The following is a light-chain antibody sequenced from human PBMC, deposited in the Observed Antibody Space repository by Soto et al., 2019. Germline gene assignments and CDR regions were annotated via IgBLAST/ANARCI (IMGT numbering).Light chain of an antibody. V-gene: IGKV1-5*01. CDR1: QSISVS. CDR3: QQYDKYST. J-gene: IGKJ1*01. CDR2: DAS. Sequence: IQMTQSPSTLSASVGDTVTITCRASQSISVSLAWYQQKPGKAPNLLIYDASTLQGGVPSRFSGSGSGTEFTLTVTSLQPEAFANYFCQQYDKYSTFGHGTKVDIK.